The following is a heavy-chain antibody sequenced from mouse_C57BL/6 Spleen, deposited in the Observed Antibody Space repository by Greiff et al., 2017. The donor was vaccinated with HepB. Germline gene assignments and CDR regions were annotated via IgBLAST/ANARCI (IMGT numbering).Heavy chain of an antibody. J-gene: IGHJ2*01. D-gene: IGHD3-2*02. Sequence: VQLQQPGAELVRPGSSVKLSCKASGYTFTSYWMHWVKQRPIQGLEWIGNIDPSDSETHYNQKFKDKATLTVDKSSSTAYMQLSSLTSEDSAVYYGARGTAQATDYFDYWGQGTTLTAAS. CDR1: GYTFTSYW. V-gene: IGHV1-52*01. CDR3: ARGTAQATDYFDY. CDR2: IDPSDSET.